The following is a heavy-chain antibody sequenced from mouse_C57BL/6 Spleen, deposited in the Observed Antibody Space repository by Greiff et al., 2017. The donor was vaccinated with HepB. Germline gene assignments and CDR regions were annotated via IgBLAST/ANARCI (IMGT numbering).Heavy chain of an antibody. J-gene: IGHJ4*01. CDR2: ISNGGGSN. CDR1: GFTFSDYF. CDR3: ARRHYYDSSCCAMHY. Sequence: EVQRVESGGGLVQPGGSLKLSCAASGFTFSDYFMYWVRQTPEKRLEWVAYISNGGGSNYYPDNVKGRSTISRDNAKNTLYLQQSRLKSEDTAMYYCARRHYYDSSCCAMHYWGQGTAVTDSS. V-gene: IGHV5-12*01. D-gene: IGHD1-1*01.